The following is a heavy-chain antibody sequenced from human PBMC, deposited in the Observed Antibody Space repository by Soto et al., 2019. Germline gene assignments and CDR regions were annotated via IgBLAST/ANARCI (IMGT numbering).Heavy chain of an antibody. CDR1: GFPLSDSA. V-gene: IGHV3-73*01. J-gene: IGHJ6*03. CDR2: IRSKTHNYAT. CDR3: TRHPGCQVEHSFYYYYMDV. D-gene: IGHD3-3*02. Sequence: EVQLVESGGTLAQPGGSLKLSCSASGFPLSDSAIHWVRKAPGKGLEWIGRIRSKTHNYATAYGASVIGRFTMSRDDSKNTSYLQMNSLKAEDTAVYYCTRHPGCQVEHSFYYYYMDVWGKGTTVSV.